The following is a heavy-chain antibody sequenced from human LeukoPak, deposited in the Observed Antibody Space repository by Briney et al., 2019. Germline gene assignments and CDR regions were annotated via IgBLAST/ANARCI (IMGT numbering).Heavy chain of an antibody. Sequence: SETLSLTCAVYGGSFSGYYWSWIRQPPGKGLEWIGEINHSGSTNYNPSLKSRVTISVDTSKNQFSLKLSSVTAADTAVYYCARDRGGGYLDYWGQGTLVTVSS. V-gene: IGHV4-34*01. J-gene: IGHJ4*02. CDR1: GGSFSGYY. CDR2: INHSGST. CDR3: ARDRGGGYLDY. D-gene: IGHD2-15*01.